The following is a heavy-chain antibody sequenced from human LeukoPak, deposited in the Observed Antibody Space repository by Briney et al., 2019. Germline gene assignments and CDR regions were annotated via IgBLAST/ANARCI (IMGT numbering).Heavy chain of an antibody. CDR2: IYYSGST. V-gene: IGHV4-61*08. CDR3: ARSPYYNIVTGYYTFDY. D-gene: IGHD3-9*01. CDR1: GGSISSGGYY. J-gene: IGHJ4*02. Sequence: SETLSLTCTVSGGSISSGGYYWSWIRQHPGKGLEWIGYIYYSGSTYYNPSLKSRVIISVDTSKNQFSLKLSSVTAADTAVYYCARSPYYNIVTGYYTFDYWGQGTLVTVSS.